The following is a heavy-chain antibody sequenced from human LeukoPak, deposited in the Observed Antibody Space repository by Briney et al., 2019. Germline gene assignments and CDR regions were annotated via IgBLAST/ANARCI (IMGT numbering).Heavy chain of an antibody. CDR2: IAYDGGKA. V-gene: IGHV3-30*04. J-gene: IGHJ4*02. CDR3: ARDASDVGMVATISREGDYFDS. D-gene: IGHD5-12*01. Sequence: PGGSLRLSCAASGFTFSRYAMHWVRQAPGEGLAWVAVIAYDGGKAYYTDSVKGRFTIFRDNSKNTLYLQMNRLRPEDTAIYYCARDASDVGMVATISREGDYFDSWGQGTLVTVSS. CDR1: GFTFSRYA.